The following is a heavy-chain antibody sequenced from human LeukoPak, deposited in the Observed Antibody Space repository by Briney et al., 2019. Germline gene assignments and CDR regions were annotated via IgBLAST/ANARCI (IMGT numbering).Heavy chain of an antibody. CDR3: AGYCSGGSCYGIGWFDP. CDR1: GFTFSSYW. Sequence: GGSLRLSCAASGFTFSSYWMSWVRQAPGKGLEWVANIKQDGSEKYYVDSVKGRFTISSDNAKNSLYLQMNSLRAEDTAVYYCAGYCSGGSCYGIGWFDPWGQGTLVTVSS. CDR2: IKQDGSEK. D-gene: IGHD2-15*01. V-gene: IGHV3-7*01. J-gene: IGHJ5*02.